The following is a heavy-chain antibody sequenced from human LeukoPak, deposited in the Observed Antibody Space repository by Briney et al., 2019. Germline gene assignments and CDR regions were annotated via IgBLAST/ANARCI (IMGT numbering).Heavy chain of an antibody. J-gene: IGHJ3*01. Sequence: GGSLRLSCAASGFTVSSNYMSWVRQAPGKGLEWVSVIYSGGSTYYVDSVKGRFTISRDNSKNTLYLQMNSLRAGDTAVYYCARDRYSGSYLGALDVWGQGTMVTVSS. CDR2: IYSGGST. D-gene: IGHD1-26*01. CDR1: GFTVSSNY. V-gene: IGHV3-53*01. CDR3: ARDRYSGSYLGALDV.